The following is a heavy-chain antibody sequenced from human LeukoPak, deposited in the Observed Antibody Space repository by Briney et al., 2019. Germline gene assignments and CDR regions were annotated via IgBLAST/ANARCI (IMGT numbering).Heavy chain of an antibody. CDR2: IYYSGST. V-gene: IGHV4-59*01. CDR3: ARADDDFTLFDY. D-gene: IGHD1-1*01. Sequence: SETLSLTCTVSGGSISSYYWSWIRQPPGKGLEWIGYIYYSGSTNYNPSLKSRVTISVDTSKNQLSLKLSSVTAADTAVYYCARADDDFTLFDYWGQGTLVTVSS. CDR1: GGSISSYY. J-gene: IGHJ4*02.